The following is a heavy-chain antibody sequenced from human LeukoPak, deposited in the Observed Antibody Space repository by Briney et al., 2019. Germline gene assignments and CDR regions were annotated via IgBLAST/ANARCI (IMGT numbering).Heavy chain of an antibody. J-gene: IGHJ4*02. D-gene: IGHD3-22*01. CDR3: ASGYYDSSGYSTPGPFDY. CDR2: ISAYNGNT. CDR1: GYTFTSYY. Sequence: GASVKVSCKASGYTFTSYYMHWVRQAPGQGLEWMGWISAYNGNTNYAQKLQGRVTMTTDTSTSTAYMELRSLRSDDTAVYYCASGYYDSSGYSTPGPFDYWGQGTLVTVSS. V-gene: IGHV1-18*04.